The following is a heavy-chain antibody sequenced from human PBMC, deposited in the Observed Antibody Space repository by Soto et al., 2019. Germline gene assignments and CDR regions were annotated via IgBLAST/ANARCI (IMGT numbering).Heavy chain of an antibody. CDR1: GYTFTSYD. J-gene: IGHJ6*03. CDR2: MNPNSGNT. V-gene: IGHV1-8*01. D-gene: IGHD2-21*02. CDR3: ARGPDLNYYYYYYMDV. Sequence: ASVKVSCKASGYTFTSYDINWVRQATGQGLEWMGWMNPNSGNTGYAQKFQGRVTMTRNTSISTAYMELSSLRSEDTAMYYCARGPDLNYYYYYYMDVWGKGTTVTVSS.